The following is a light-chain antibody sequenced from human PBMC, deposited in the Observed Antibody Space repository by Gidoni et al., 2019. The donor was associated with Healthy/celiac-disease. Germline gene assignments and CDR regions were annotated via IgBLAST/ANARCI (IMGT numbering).Light chain of an antibody. CDR3: QQYGSSPTCT. Sequence: EIVLTQSPGTLSLSPGERATLSCRASQSVSSSYLAWYQQKPGQAPRLLIYGASSRATGIPDSFSGSGSGTSFTLTIRSLEPEDFAVYYCQQYGSSPTCTFGQGTKLEIK. J-gene: IGKJ2*02. CDR2: GAS. V-gene: IGKV3-20*01. CDR1: QSVSSSY.